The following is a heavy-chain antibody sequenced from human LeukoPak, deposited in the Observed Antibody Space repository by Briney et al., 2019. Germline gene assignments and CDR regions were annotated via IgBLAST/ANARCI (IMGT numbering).Heavy chain of an antibody. D-gene: IGHD3-9*01. CDR3: ARGEYFDWFHY. CDR1: GGSIRSSYYY. J-gene: IGHJ5*01. CDR2: IYDSGST. Sequence: SETLSLTCTVSGGSIRSSYYYWGWIRQPPGKGLEWIGSIYDSGSTNYNPSLKSRVTISVDTSKNQFSLKLSSVTAADTAVYYCARGEYFDWFHYWGQGTLVTVSS. V-gene: IGHV4-39*07.